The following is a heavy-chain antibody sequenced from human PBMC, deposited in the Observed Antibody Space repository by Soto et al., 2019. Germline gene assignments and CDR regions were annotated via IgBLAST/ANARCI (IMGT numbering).Heavy chain of an antibody. D-gene: IGHD6-13*01. CDR3: ARESAWNSSSWYFTS. CDR2: IYYSGST. V-gene: IGHV4-31*03. J-gene: IGHJ5*02. Sequence: PSETLSLTCTVSGGSISSGGYYWSWIRQHPGKGLEWIGYIYYSGSTYYNPSLKSRVTISVDTSKNQFSLKLSSVTAADTAVYYCARESAWNSSSWYFTSWGQGTLVTVSS. CDR1: GGSISSGGYY.